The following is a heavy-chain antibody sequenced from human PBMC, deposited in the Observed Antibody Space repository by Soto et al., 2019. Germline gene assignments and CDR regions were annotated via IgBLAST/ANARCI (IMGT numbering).Heavy chain of an antibody. CDR2: IYPGDSDT. CDR1: GYSFTSYW. J-gene: IGHJ6*02. V-gene: IGHV5-51*01. Sequence: LGESLKISCKGSGYSFTSYWIGWVRQMPGKGLEWMGIIYPGDSDTRYSPSFQGQVTISADKSISTAYLQWSSLKASDTAMYYCAGVLSGGTYYYYGMDVWGQGTTVTVSS. D-gene: IGHD6-25*01. CDR3: AGVLSGGTYYYYGMDV.